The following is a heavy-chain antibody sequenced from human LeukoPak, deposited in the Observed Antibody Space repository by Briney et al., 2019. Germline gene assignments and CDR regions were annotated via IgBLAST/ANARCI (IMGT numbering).Heavy chain of an antibody. CDR2: ISGGGGST. J-gene: IGHJ3*02. Sequence: GGSLRLSCAASGFTFTSYSMNWVRQAPGKGLEWVSTISGGGGSTYYADSVKGRFTISRDNSKNTLYLRVNSLRSEDTAVYYCARAHLVRPQRLEGPFDIWGQGTMVTVSS. CDR1: GFTFTSYS. CDR3: ARAHLVRPQRLEGPFDI. V-gene: IGHV3-23*01.